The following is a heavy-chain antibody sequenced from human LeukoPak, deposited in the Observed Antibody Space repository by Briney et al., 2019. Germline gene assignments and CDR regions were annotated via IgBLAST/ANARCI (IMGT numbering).Heavy chain of an antibody. V-gene: IGHV3-23*01. D-gene: IGHD6-19*01. Sequence: GGSLRLSCAASGFTFSSYAMSWVRQAPGKGLEWVSAISGSGGSTYYADSVKGRFTISRDNSKNTLYLQMNSLRAEDTAVYYCAKEEAVAASYYYYYYMDVWGKGTTVTVSS. CDR3: AKEEAVAASYYYYYYMDV. J-gene: IGHJ6*03. CDR2: ISGSGGST. CDR1: GFTFSSYA.